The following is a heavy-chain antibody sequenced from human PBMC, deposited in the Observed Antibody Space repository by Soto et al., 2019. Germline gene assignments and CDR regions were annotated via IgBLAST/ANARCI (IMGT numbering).Heavy chain of an antibody. Sequence: GASVKVSCKASGYTFISYGISWVRQAPGQGLEWMGWISAYNGNTNYAQKLQGRVTMTTDTSTSTAYMELRSLRSDDTAVYYCARVGSIAAAGTPDYWGQGTLVTVSS. V-gene: IGHV1-18*01. CDR3: ARVGSIAAAGTPDY. J-gene: IGHJ4*02. D-gene: IGHD6-13*01. CDR1: GYTFISYG. CDR2: ISAYNGNT.